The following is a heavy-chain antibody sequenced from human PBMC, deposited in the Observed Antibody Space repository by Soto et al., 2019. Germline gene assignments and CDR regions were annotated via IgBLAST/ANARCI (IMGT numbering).Heavy chain of an antibody. D-gene: IGHD5-18*01. CDR2: INAGNGNT. CDR1: GYTFTSYA. V-gene: IGHV1-3*01. Sequence: QVQLVQSGAEVKKPGASVKVSCKASGYTFTSYAMHWVRQAPGQRLEWMGWINAGNGNTKYSQKFQGRVTITRDTSASTDNMELSILRAEDTVVYCWARDPGYSYGYHWGQGTLVTVSS. J-gene: IGHJ5*02. CDR3: ARDPGYSYGYH.